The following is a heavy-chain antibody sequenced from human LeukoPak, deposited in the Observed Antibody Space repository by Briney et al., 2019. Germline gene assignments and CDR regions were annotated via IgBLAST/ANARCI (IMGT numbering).Heavy chain of an antibody. CDR2: IYYSGST. D-gene: IGHD4-17*01. CDR3: ARHNNGEPHYYYYYGMDV. V-gene: IGHV4-39*01. J-gene: IGHJ6*02. Sequence: SETLSLTCTVSGGSISSSSYYWGWIRQPPGKGLEWIGSIYYSGSTYYNPSLKSRVTISVDTSKNQFSLKLSSVTAADTAVYYCARHNNGEPHYYYYYGMDVWGQGTTVTVSS. CDR1: GGSISSSSYY.